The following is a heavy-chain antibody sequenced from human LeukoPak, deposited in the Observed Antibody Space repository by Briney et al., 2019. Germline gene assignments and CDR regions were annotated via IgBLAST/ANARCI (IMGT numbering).Heavy chain of an antibody. Sequence: GGSLRLSCAASGFAFSNYAMNWVRQAPGKGLEWVSTITDSGGRTFYADSLKGQFTISRDNSKKMLYLQMNSLRAEDTAVYYCAKDPYYYDGSGYYYEYFLHWGQGTLVTVSS. J-gene: IGHJ1*01. D-gene: IGHD3-22*01. CDR1: GFAFSNYA. CDR3: AKDPYYYDGSGYYYEYFLH. V-gene: IGHV3-23*01. CDR2: ITDSGGRT.